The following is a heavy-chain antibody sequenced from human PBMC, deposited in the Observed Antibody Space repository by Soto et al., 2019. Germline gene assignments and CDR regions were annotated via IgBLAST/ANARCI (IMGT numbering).Heavy chain of an antibody. CDR1: GGTFSSYA. CDR2: IIPIFGTA. D-gene: IGHD2-21*02. CDR3: ARETVAYCGGDSIGWFDP. J-gene: IGHJ5*02. V-gene: IGHV1-69*13. Sequence: SVKVSCKASGGTFSSYAISWVRQAPGQGLEWMGGIIPIFGTANYAQKFQGRVTITADESTSTAYMELSSLRSEDTAVYYCARETVAYCGGDSIGWFDPWGQGTLVTV.